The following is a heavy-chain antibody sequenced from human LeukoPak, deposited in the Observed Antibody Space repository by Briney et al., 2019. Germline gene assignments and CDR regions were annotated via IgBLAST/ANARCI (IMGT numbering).Heavy chain of an antibody. Sequence: SLKLSCKASGGTFSSYAISWVRQAPGQGLEWMGRIGPIFGTANYAQKFQGRVTITTDESTSTAYMELSSLRSNDTAVYYCASEAWEDRNYPNCFDPWGQGALVTVSS. CDR3: ASEAWEDRNYPNCFDP. V-gene: IGHV1-69*05. CDR1: GGTFSSYA. CDR2: IGPIFGTA. D-gene: IGHD4-11*01. J-gene: IGHJ5*02.